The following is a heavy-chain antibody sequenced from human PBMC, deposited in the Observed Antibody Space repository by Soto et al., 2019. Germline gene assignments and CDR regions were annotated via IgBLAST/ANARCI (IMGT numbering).Heavy chain of an antibody. CDR3: ARDPLVVPAAMRIDYYYYGMDV. CDR1: GFTFSSYG. CDR2: ISYDGSNK. D-gene: IGHD2-2*01. V-gene: IGHV3-30*03. J-gene: IGHJ6*02. Sequence: GGSLRLSCAASGFTFSSYGMHWVRQAPGKGLEWVAVISYDGSNKYYADSVKGRFTISRDNSKNTLYLQMNSLRAEDTAVYYCARDPLVVPAAMRIDYYYYGMDVWGQGTTVTVSS.